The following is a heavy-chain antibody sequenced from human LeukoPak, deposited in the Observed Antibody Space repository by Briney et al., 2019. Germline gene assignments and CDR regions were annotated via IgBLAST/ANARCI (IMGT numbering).Heavy chain of an antibody. V-gene: IGHV3-30*04. Sequence: GGSLRLSCAASGFTFSSYAMHWVRQAPGKRLEWVAVISYDGSNKKYADSVKGRFTISRDNSKNTLYLQLNSLRAEDTAVYYCAKDGRIAAPVYYFDYWGQGTLVTVSS. CDR3: AKDGRIAAPVYYFDY. CDR1: GFTFSSYA. J-gene: IGHJ4*02. D-gene: IGHD6-13*01. CDR2: ISYDGSNK.